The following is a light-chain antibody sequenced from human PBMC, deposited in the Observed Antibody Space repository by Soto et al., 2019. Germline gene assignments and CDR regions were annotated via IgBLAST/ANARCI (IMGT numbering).Light chain of an antibody. J-gene: IGKJ2*02. CDR1: QGYSSD. V-gene: IGKV1-6*01. Sequence: AFQVTQSPSSLSASVGARVTITCRAIQGYSSDVGWYQQKPGKAPKLLIYAASDLQGEVPSRFSGSGSGTDFTLTISSVQAEDSATYYCLQDHNYQWTFGQGTKLEIK. CDR3: LQDHNYQWT. CDR2: AAS.